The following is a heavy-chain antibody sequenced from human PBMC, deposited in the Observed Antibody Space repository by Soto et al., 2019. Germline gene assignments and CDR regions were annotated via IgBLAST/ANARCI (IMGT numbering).Heavy chain of an antibody. Sequence: QVQLVESGGGVVQPGRSLRLSCTGSGFTFSNNGMHWVRQAPGKGLEWVAFMSYDGSEKFYGDSVKGRFTISRDNSERTLYLHMSSLIGDDTAVYYCAIVRVKDSSLDYWGQGTLVTVSS. D-gene: IGHD3-10*02. CDR3: AIVRVKDSSLDY. V-gene: IGHV3-30*03. CDR2: MSYDGSEK. J-gene: IGHJ4*02. CDR1: GFTFSNNG.